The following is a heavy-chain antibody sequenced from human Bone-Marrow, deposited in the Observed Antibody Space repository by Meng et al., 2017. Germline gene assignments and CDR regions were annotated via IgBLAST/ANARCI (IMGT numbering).Heavy chain of an antibody. CDR1: GFTFDDYA. J-gene: IGHJ6*02. CDR2: ISSSGSTI. D-gene: IGHD2/OR15-2a*01. V-gene: IGHV3-11*01. CDR3: ARDCNDYYGMDV. Sequence: GESLKISCAASGFTFDDYAMHWVRQAPGQGLEWVSYISSSGSTIYYSDSVKGRFTISRDNAKNSLYLQMNSLRAEDTAVYYCARDCNDYYGMDVWGPGTTVPSP.